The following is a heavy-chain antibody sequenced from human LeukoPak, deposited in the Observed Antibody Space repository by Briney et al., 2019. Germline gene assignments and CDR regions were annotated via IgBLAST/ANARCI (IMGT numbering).Heavy chain of an antibody. J-gene: IGHJ4*02. D-gene: IGHD3-22*01. Sequence: SETLSLTCAVYGGSFSGYYWSWIRQPPGKGLEWIGEINHSGSTNYNPSLKSRVTISVDTSKNQFSLKLSSVTAADTAVYYCARSQHYYDSSGYSYYFDYWGQGTLVTVSS. CDR3: ARSQHYYDSSGYSYYFDY. CDR2: INHSGST. CDR1: GGSFSGYY. V-gene: IGHV4-34*01.